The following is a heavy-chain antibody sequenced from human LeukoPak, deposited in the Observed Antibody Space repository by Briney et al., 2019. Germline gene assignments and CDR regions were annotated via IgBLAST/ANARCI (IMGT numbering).Heavy chain of an antibody. V-gene: IGHV3-21*01. CDR3: ASWGPSKGVPYSSSWYFGGDY. CDR1: GFTFSSYS. J-gene: IGHJ4*02. CDR2: ISSSSSYI. Sequence: NSGGSLRLSCAASGFTFSSYSMNWVRQAPGKGLEWVSSISSSSSYIYYADSVKGRFTISRDNAKNSLYLQMNSLRAEDTAVYYCASWGPSKGVPYSSSWYFGGDYWGQGTLVTVSS. D-gene: IGHD6-13*01.